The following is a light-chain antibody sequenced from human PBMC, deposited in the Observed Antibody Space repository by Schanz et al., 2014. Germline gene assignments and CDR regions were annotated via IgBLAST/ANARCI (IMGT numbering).Light chain of an antibody. CDR3: QQYGSSPPT. Sequence: EIVLTQSPGTLSLSPGERATLSCRASQSVRSTYLAWYQQRPAQAPRLLIYGASSRATGIPDRFSGSGSGTDFTLTISRLEPEDFAVYYCQQYGSSPPTFGRGTRLEIK. CDR2: GAS. CDR1: QSVRSTY. J-gene: IGKJ5*01. V-gene: IGKV3-20*01.